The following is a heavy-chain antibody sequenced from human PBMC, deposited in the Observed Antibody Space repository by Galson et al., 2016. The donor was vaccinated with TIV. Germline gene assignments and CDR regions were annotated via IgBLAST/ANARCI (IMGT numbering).Heavy chain of an antibody. J-gene: IGHJ4*02. D-gene: IGHD6-25*01. V-gene: IGHV3-23*01. CDR2: LSGGATNT. Sequence: SLRLSCAASGFRFNEYEMSWVRQAPGKGLEWVSALSGGATNTYYSDSVKGRFTNSRDNSQNKVFLEMDSLGVDDTAVYYCAKDRGYFEGFDHWGPGTLVTVSS. CDR1: GFRFNEYE. CDR3: AKDRGYFEGFDH.